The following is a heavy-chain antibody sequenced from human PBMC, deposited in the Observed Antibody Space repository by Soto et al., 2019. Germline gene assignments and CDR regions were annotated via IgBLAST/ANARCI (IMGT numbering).Heavy chain of an antibody. Sequence: GGSLRLSCAASGFTFSSYGMHWVRQAPGKGLEWVAVISYDGSNKYYADSVKGRFTISRDNSKNTLYLQMNSLGAEETAVYYCAKDLGIYSNYDDAFDIWGQGTMVTVSS. D-gene: IGHD4-4*01. CDR2: ISYDGSNK. CDR1: GFTFSSYG. CDR3: AKDLGIYSNYDDAFDI. V-gene: IGHV3-30*18. J-gene: IGHJ3*02.